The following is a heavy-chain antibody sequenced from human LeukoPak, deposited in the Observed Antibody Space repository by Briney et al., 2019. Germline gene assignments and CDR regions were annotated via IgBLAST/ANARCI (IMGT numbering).Heavy chain of an antibody. V-gene: IGHV3-23*01. CDR2: ISARGGST. CDR3: ARGRFVVVPAAIRGGYSSMGHRWFDP. D-gene: IGHD2-2*02. J-gene: IGHJ5*02. Sequence: PGGSLRLSCAPSGFTFSSFAMSWVRQAPGKGLEWVSAISARGGSTYYAGSVKGRFTISRDNSKNTLYLQMNSLRAEDTAVYYCARGRFVVVPAAIRGGYSSMGHRWFDPWGQGTLVTVSS. CDR1: GFTFSSFA.